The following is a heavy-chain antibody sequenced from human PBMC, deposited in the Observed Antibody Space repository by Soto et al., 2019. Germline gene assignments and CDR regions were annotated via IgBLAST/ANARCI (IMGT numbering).Heavy chain of an antibody. CDR3: ARDGAAVAADDAFDI. CDR1: GYTFTSYG. D-gene: IGHD6-19*01. V-gene: IGHV1-18*04. Sequence: QVQLVQSGAEVKKPGASVKVSCKASGYTFTSYGISWVRQAPGQGLEWMGWISAYNGNTNYAQKLQGRVTMTTDTSTSTDYMELRSLRSDDTAVYYCARDGAAVAADDAFDIWGQGTMVTVSS. CDR2: ISAYNGNT. J-gene: IGHJ3*02.